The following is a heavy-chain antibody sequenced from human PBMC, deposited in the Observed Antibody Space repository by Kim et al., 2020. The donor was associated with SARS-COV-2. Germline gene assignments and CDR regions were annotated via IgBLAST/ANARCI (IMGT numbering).Heavy chain of an antibody. J-gene: IGHJ3*01. CDR3: AKDYSGSYFLGAFDL. CDR2: ISWNNGRK. CDR1: GFTFGDYA. V-gene: IGHV3-9*01. D-gene: IGHD1-26*01. Sequence: SLRLSCAASGFTFGDYAMHWVRQAPGKGLEWVSGISWNNGRKGYADSVKGRFTISRDNAKNSLYVQMNSLRAEDTALYYCAKDYSGSYFLGAFDLWGQ.